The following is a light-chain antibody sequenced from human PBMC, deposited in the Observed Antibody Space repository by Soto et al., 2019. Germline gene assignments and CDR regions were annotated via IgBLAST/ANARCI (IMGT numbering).Light chain of an antibody. Sequence: QSVLTQPASVSGSPGQSITISCTGTSSDVGGYNYVSWYQQHPGKAPKLMIYDVSNRPSGVSNRFSGSKSGNTASLTISGLQAEDEADYYCSSYTSSSTFVVFGGGTKVPS. CDR1: SSDVGGYNY. V-gene: IGLV2-14*01. CDR3: SSYTSSSTFVV. J-gene: IGLJ2*01. CDR2: DVS.